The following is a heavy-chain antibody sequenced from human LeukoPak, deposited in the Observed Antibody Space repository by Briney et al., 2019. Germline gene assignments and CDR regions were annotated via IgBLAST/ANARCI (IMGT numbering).Heavy chain of an antibody. Sequence: SETLSLTCTLSGGSISSYYWSWIRQPPGKGLEWIGYIYYSGSTNYNPSLKSRVTISVDTSKNQFSLKLSSVTAADTAVYYCARGSVLVVTAAFDYWGQGTLVTVSS. CDR2: IYYSGST. J-gene: IGHJ4*02. V-gene: IGHV4-59*12. CDR1: GGSISSYY. CDR3: ARGSVLVVTAAFDY. D-gene: IGHD2-21*02.